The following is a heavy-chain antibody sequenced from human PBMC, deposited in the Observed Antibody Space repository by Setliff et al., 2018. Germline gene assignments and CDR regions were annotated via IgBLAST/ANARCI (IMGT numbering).Heavy chain of an antibody. D-gene: IGHD3-3*01. Sequence: ASVKVSCKVSGNTLTHLSIHWVRQAPGEGLEWIGGFDPEEGERIYAPRLQGRVTMTSDTSTNTVYLEVSSLRSEDTAVYFCARDRFYNSWSGTSITAPHDAFDIWGQGTMVTVSS. CDR2: FDPEEGER. V-gene: IGHV1-24*01. J-gene: IGHJ3*02. CDR1: GNTLTHLS. CDR3: ARDRFYNSWSGTSITAPHDAFDI.